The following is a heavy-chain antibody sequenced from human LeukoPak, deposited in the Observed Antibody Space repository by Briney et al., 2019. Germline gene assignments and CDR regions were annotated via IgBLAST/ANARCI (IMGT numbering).Heavy chain of an antibody. J-gene: IGHJ4*02. D-gene: IGHD5-24*01. CDR3: ARQESEMTTPANRYFDH. CDR1: GGTFSSYA. Sequence: ASVKVSCKASGGTFSSYAISWVRQAPGQGLEWMGGIIPIFGTANYAQKFEGRVTITADESTSTAYMELSSLKASDSAVYYCARQESEMTTPANRYFDHWGQGTLVTVSS. CDR2: IIPIFGTA. V-gene: IGHV1-69*13.